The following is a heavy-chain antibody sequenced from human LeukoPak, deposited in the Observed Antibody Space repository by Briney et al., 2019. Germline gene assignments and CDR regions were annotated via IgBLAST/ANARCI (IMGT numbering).Heavy chain of an antibody. V-gene: IGHV1-18*01. J-gene: IGHJ4*02. CDR1: GYTFTSYG. D-gene: IGHD3-22*01. CDR3: ARAGLYDSSGYYGGY. Sequence: GASVKVSCKASGYTFTSYGISWVRQAPGQGLEWMGWISAYNGNTNYAQKLRGRVTMTTDTSTSTAYMELRSLRSDDTAVYYCARAGLYDSSGYYGGYWGQGTLVTVSS. CDR2: ISAYNGNT.